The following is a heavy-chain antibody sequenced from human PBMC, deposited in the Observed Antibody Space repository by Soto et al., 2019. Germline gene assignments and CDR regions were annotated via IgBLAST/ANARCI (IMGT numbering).Heavy chain of an antibody. Sequence: EVQLVESGGGLVQPGGSLRLSCAASGFTFSSYWMSWVRQAPGKGLEWVANIKQDGSEKYYVDSVKGRFTISRDNAENSLFLQNNSPRAEDTAVYYCVSHLHHLVVVGPLDYWAEGSLFPVSS. CDR3: VSHLHHLVVVGPLDY. V-gene: IGHV3-7*01. CDR1: GFTFSSYW. D-gene: IGHD2-15*01. J-gene: IGHJ4*02. CDR2: IKQDGSEK.